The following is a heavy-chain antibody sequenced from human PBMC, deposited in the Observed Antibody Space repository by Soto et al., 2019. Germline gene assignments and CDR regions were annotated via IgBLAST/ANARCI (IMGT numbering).Heavy chain of an antibody. CDR1: GYTFTSYA. CDR3: ARGDIVVVPAAHNWFDP. D-gene: IGHD2-2*01. J-gene: IGHJ5*02. CDR2: INAGNGNT. V-gene: IGHV1-3*01. Sequence: ASVKVSCKASGYTFTSYAMHWVRQAPGQRLEWMGWINAGNGNTKYSQKFQGRVTITRDTSASTAYMELSSLRSEDTAVYYCARGDIVVVPAAHNWFDPWGQGTLVTVSS.